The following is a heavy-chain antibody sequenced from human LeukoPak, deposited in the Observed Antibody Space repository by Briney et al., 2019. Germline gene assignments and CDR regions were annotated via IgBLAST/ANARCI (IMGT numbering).Heavy chain of an antibody. CDR3: ARDITQSGSYGVDAFDI. J-gene: IGHJ3*02. CDR1: GGSISSYY. Sequence: SETLSLTCTVSGGSISSYYWSWIRQPAGKGLEWIGRIYTSGSTNYNPSLKSRVTMSVDTSKNQFSLKLSSVTAADTAVYCCARDITQSGSYGVDAFDIWGQGTMVTVSS. CDR2: IYTSGST. V-gene: IGHV4-4*07. D-gene: IGHD1-26*01.